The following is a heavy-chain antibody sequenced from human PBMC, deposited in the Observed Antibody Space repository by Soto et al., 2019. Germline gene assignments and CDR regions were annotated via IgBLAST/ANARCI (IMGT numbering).Heavy chain of an antibody. CDR2: TKEDGSEK. J-gene: IGHJ4*02. D-gene: IGHD5-12*01. CDR1: GFTFSTHW. CDR3: ARRAEEGSLAN. V-gene: IGHV3-7*01. Sequence: PGGSLRLSCAASGFTFSTHWMSWVRQAPGKGLEWVADTKEDGSEKYYVDSVKGRFTISRDNAKNSLYLQMNSVRAEDTALYYCARRAEEGSLANWGQGTLVTVSS.